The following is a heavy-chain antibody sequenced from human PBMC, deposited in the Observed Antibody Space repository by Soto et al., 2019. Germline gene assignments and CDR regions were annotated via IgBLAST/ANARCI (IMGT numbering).Heavy chain of an antibody. Sequence: QVQLQESGPGLVKPSQTLSLTCTVSGGSISSGDYYWSWIRQPPGKGLEWIGYIFYSGSTYYNPSLKSRVTISVDTSKNQFSLKRSSVTAADTAVYYCARDQAWELRGYHYGLDVWGQGTTVTVSS. V-gene: IGHV4-30-4*01. J-gene: IGHJ6*02. CDR3: ARDQAWELRGYHYGLDV. CDR2: IFYSGST. CDR1: GGSISSGDYY. D-gene: IGHD1-26*01.